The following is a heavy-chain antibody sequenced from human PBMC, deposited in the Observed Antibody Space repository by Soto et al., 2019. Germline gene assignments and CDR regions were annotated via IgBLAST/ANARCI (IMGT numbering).Heavy chain of an antibody. J-gene: IGHJ6*02. CDR1: GGSISSSSYY. CDR2: IYYSGST. CDR3: ARVQHYDFWSGYYRYGMDV. D-gene: IGHD3-3*01. Sequence: PSETLSLTCTVSGGSISSSSYYWGWIRQPPGKGLEWIGSIYYSGSTNYNPSLKSRVTISVDTSKNQFSLKLSSVTAADTAVYYCARVQHYDFWSGYYRYGMDVWGQGTTVTVSS. V-gene: IGHV4-39*07.